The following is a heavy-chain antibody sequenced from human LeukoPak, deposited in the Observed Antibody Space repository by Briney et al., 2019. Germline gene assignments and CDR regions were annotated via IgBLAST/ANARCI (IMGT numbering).Heavy chain of an antibody. D-gene: IGHD2-15*01. CDR1: GGSVSGYY. CDR3: ARVHRYCSGGACYVLDN. Sequence: SETLSLTCVVSGGSVSGYYWGWIRQPPGRGLEWIGYVYYSGSTNYNPSFKSRITISVDTSRNQFSLQLSSVTAADTAVYYCARVHRYCSGGACYVLDNWGQGTLVAVSS. CDR2: VYYSGST. V-gene: IGHV4-59*02. J-gene: IGHJ4*02.